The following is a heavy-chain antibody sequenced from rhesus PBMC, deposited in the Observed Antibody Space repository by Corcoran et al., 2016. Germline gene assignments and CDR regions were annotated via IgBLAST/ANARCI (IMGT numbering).Heavy chain of an antibody. CDR3: AKDYNIWTGPPIDY. V-gene: IGHV3S5*01. D-gene: IGHD3-3*01. CDR1: GFTFSSYG. Sequence: EVQLVETGGGLVQPGGSLKLSCAASGFTFSSYGIGWVRQAPGKGLKWVSTINSGGGNTDYADSVKGRFTISRDNSKNTLSLQMNSLRAEDTAVYYCAKDYNIWTGPPIDYWGQGVLVTVSS. J-gene: IGHJ4*01. CDR2: INSGGGNT.